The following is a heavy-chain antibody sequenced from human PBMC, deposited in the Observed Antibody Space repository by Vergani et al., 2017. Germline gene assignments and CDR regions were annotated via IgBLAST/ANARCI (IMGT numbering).Heavy chain of an antibody. Sequence: QVQLQESGPGLVKPSETLSLTCTVSGGSISSYYWSWIRQPPGKGLEWIGYLYYSGSTNYNPSLKSRFTISVDTSKNQFSLKLSSVTAADTAVYYCAREGGGVPDVLRYFDWSPHFDYWGQGTLVTVSS. CDR3: AREGGGVPDVLRYFDWSPHFDY. V-gene: IGHV4-59*01. J-gene: IGHJ4*02. CDR2: LYYSGST. D-gene: IGHD3-9*01. CDR1: GGSISSYY.